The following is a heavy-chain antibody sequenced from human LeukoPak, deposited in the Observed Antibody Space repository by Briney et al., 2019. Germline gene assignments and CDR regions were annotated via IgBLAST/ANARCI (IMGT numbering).Heavy chain of an antibody. V-gene: IGHV1-8*01. CDR2: MNPNSGNT. CDR3: ARRSTRDMVLNY. D-gene: IGHD3-10*01. CDR1: VYTFTSYD. J-gene: IGHJ4*02. Sequence: ASVKVSCKASVYTFTSYDINWVRQSPGQGLEWMGWMNPNSGNTGYAQTFQGRVTMTRNPSISTAYMELSSLRSEDTAVYYCARRSTRDMVLNYWGQGTLVTVSS.